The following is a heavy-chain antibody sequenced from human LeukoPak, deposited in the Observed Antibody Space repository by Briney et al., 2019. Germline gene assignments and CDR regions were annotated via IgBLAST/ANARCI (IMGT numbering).Heavy chain of an antibody. CDR1: GFTFSSYA. J-gene: IGHJ6*03. V-gene: IGHV3-23*01. CDR2: ISGSRGST. CDR3: AKGHYDILTGYYVYYYYYMDV. Sequence: GGSLRLSCAASGFTFSSYAMSWVRQAPGKGLEWVSAISGSRGSTYYADSVKGRFTISRDNSKNTLYLQINSLRTEDTAVYYCAKGHYDILTGYYVYYYYYMDVWGKGTTVTVSS. D-gene: IGHD3-9*01.